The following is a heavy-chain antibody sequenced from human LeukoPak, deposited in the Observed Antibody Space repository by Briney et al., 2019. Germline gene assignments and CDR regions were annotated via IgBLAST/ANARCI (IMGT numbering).Heavy chain of an antibody. J-gene: IGHJ4*02. CDR3: ASTSGWYRD. CDR1: GFTFSSYA. D-gene: IGHD6-19*01. CDR2: NSCSGGST. V-gene: IGHV3-23*01. Sequence: GGSLRLSCAASGFTFSSYAMSWVRGAPGKGLGWVSANSCSGGSTYYADSVKGQFTFSRNNSKITLYLQMNSLRAEDTAVYYCASTSGWYRDWGQGTLVTVSS.